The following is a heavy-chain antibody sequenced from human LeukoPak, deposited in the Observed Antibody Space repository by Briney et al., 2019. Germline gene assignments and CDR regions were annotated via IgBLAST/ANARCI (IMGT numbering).Heavy chain of an antibody. V-gene: IGHV3-23*01. D-gene: IGHD3-22*01. CDR3: AKVRYDSSGYQSPYFDY. CDR2: ISGSGGST. Sequence: GGSLRLSCAASGFTFSSYAMSWVRQAPGKGLEWVSAISGSGGSTYYADSVKGRFTISRDNSENTLYLQMNSLRAEDTAVYYCAKVRYDSSGYQSPYFDYWGQGTLVTVSS. J-gene: IGHJ4*02. CDR1: GFTFSSYA.